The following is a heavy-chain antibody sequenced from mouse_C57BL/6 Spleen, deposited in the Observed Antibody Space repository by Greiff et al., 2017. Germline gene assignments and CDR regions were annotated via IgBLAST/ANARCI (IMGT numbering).Heavy chain of an antibody. V-gene: IGHV1-50*01. CDR1: GYTFTSYW. Sequence: QVQLQQPGAELVKPGASVKLSCKASGYTFTSYWMQWVKQRPGQGLEWIGEIDPSDSYTNYNQKFKGKATLTVDTSSSTAYMQLSSLTSEDSAVYYCARLGNYEDWFAYWGQGTLVTVSA. CDR3: ARLGNYEDWFAY. J-gene: IGHJ3*01. D-gene: IGHD2-1*01. CDR2: IDPSDSYT.